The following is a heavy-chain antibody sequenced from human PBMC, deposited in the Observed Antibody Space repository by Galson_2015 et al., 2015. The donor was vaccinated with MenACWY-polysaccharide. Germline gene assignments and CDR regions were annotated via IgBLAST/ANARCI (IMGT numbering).Heavy chain of an antibody. V-gene: IGHV3-23*01. CDR1: GFTYSTYA. CDR3: ASLPRYYYDSSAILRYYYYYMDV. CDR2: ISGSGDKT. J-gene: IGHJ6*03. D-gene: IGHD3-22*01. Sequence: SLRLSCAASGFTYSTYAMSWVRQAPGKGLDWVSVISGSGDKTSYADSVKGRFTISRDNSKNTLYLQMNSLRAEDTAVYYCASLPRYYYDSSAILRYYYYYMDVWGKGTTVTVSS.